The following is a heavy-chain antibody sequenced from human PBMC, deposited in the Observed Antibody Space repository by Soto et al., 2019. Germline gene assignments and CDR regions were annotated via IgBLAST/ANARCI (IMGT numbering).Heavy chain of an antibody. V-gene: IGHV3-30*18. CDR3: TKGCSSSSNCYIIDY. J-gene: IGHJ4*02. D-gene: IGHD2-15*01. CDR1: GFTFSSNG. CDR2: MSNDGSHT. Sequence: ESGGGVVQPGRSLRLSCAASGFTFSSNGMHWVRQAPGKGLEWVAVMSNDGSHTSYADSAKGRFTISRDNSKNTLYLQMNSLRAEDSGIYYCTKGCSSSSNCYIIDYWGQGALVTVSS.